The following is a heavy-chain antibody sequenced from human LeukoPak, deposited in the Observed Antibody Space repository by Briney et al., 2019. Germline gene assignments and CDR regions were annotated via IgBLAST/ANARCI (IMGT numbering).Heavy chain of an antibody. V-gene: IGHV4-59*08. CDR1: GGSISSYY. J-gene: IGHJ4*02. CDR2: IYYSGST. CDR3: ARGGDLPFDY. Sequence: SETLSLTCTVSGGSISSYYWSWIRQPPGKGLEWIGYIYYSGSTNYNPSLKSRVAISVDTSKNQFSLKLSSVTAADTAVYYCARGGDLPFDYWGQGTLVTVSS. D-gene: IGHD3-16*01.